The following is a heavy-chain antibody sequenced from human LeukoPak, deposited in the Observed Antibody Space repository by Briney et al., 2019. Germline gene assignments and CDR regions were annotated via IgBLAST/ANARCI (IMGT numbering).Heavy chain of an antibody. V-gene: IGHV3-11*04. CDR1: GFTFSDYY. CDR3: AKDRPDIVVVPAAISGRSSHFDY. D-gene: IGHD2-2*01. Sequence: GGSLRLSCAASGFTFSDYYMSWIRQAPGKGLEWVSYISSSGSTIYYADSVKGRFTISRDNSKNTLYLQMNSLRAEDTAVYYCAKDRPDIVVVPAAISGRSSHFDYWGQGTLVTVSS. J-gene: IGHJ4*02. CDR2: ISSSGSTI.